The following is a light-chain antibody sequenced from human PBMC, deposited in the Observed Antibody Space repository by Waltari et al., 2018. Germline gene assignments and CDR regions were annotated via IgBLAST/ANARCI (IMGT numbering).Light chain of an antibody. CDR3: NSYSSSSSLVL. CDR2: DVS. CDR1: SSDFGTYNY. Sequence: QSALTQPASLSGSPGQSITISCTGTSSDFGTYNYVSWYQQHPGKAPKLMIYDVSNRPSGVSDRFSGSKSGNTASLTISGLQAEDEADYYCNSYSSSSSLVLFGGGTKLTVV. J-gene: IGLJ2*01. V-gene: IGLV2-14*03.